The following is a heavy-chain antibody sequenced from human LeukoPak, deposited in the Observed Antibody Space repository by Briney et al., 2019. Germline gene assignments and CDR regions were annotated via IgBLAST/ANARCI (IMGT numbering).Heavy chain of an antibody. CDR1: GGSFSSYA. V-gene: IGHV1-69*04. CDR2: IIPILGIA. CDR3: ARDSRGYYDSSGYSDY. D-gene: IGHD3-22*01. J-gene: IGHJ4*02. Sequence: SVKVSCKASGGSFSSYAISWVRQTPGQGLEWMGRIIPILGIANYAQKFQGRVTITADKSTSTAYMELSSLRSEDTAVYYCARDSRGYYDSSGYSDYWGQGTLVTVSS.